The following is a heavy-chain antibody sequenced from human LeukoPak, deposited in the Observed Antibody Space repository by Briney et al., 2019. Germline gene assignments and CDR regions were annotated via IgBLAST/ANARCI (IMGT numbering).Heavy chain of an antibody. CDR3: AKARSSGWYLWYFQH. CDR1: GFTFSSYA. V-gene: IGHV3-23*01. CDR2: ISGGGGST. J-gene: IGHJ1*01. D-gene: IGHD6-19*01. Sequence: GGSLRLSCAAPGFTFSSYAMSWVREAPGKGLGWVSAISGGGGSTYYADSVKGRFTISRDNSKNTLYLQMNRLRAEDTAVYYCAKARSSGWYLWYFQHWGQGTLVTVSS.